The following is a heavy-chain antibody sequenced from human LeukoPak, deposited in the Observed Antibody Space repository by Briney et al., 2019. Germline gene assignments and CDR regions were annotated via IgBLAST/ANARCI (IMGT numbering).Heavy chain of an antibody. CDR3: VRHFCSSTSCSN. V-gene: IGHV3-48*01. CDR2: ISSSSSPI. Sequence: GGSLRLSCAASGFTFSSYWMSWVRQAPGKGLEWVSYISSSSSPIYYADSVKGRFTISRDNAKNSLYLQMNSLRTEDTAVYYCVRHFCSSTSCSNWGQGTLVTVSS. D-gene: IGHD2-2*01. J-gene: IGHJ4*02. CDR1: GFTFSSYW.